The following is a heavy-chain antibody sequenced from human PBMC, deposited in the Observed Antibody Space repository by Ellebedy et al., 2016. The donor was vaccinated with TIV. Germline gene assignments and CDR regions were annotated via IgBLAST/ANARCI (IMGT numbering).Heavy chain of an antibody. CDR1: GFRFNTYW. V-gene: IGHV5-51*01. J-gene: IGHJ4*02. Sequence: GESLKISCKGSGFRFNTYWIGWVRQMPGKGLEWMGVIHHGVTETKYSPSFEGQLTISADTSVNTAYLQCSSLSASDTAMYYCVRITTVDVLDYWGQGSLVTVSS. CDR3: VRITTVDVLDY. D-gene: IGHD1-26*01. CDR2: IHHGVTET.